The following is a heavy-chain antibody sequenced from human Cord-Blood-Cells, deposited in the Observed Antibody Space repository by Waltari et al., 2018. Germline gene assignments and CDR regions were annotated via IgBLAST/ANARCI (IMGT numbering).Heavy chain of an antibody. V-gene: IGHV3-30-3*01. J-gene: IGHJ4*02. D-gene: IGHD2-8*02. CDR1: GFTFSSYA. CDR2: ISYDGSNK. Sequence: QVQLVESGGGVVQPGRSLRLSCAASGFTFSSYAMHWVRQAPGKGLEWVAVISYDGSNKYYADSVKGRFTISRDNSKNTLYLQMNSRRAEDTAVYYCASFGYEPRAGGGGQGTLVTVSS. CDR3: ASFGYEPRAGG.